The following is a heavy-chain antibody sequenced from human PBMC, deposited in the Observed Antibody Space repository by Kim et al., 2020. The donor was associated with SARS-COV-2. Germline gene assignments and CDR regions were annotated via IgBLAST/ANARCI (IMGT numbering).Heavy chain of an antibody. CDR3: ARNTGPPPRYFFDP. CDR2: MYYSGSI. D-gene: IGHD1-26*01. CDR1: GGSISSGGYY. J-gene: IGHJ5*02. Sequence: SETLSLTCSVSGGSISSGGYYWSWLRQLPGKGLEWIGYMYYSGSIFYNPSLKSRATISVDTSKNQYSLNLSSLTAADTAVYFCARNTGPPPRYFFDPWGQGTLVTVSS. V-gene: IGHV4-31*03.